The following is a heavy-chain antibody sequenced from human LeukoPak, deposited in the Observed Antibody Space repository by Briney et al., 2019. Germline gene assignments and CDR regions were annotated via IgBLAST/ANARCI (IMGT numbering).Heavy chain of an antibody. CDR1: GFTFSSYA. V-gene: IGHV3-30-3*01. D-gene: IGHD3-10*01. CDR2: ISYDGSNK. J-gene: IGHJ5*02. CDR3: ARDRLNTMVRAFPNWFDP. Sequence: QAGGSLRLSCAASGFTFSSYAMHWVRQAPGKGLEWVAVISYDGSNKYYADSVKGRFTISRDNSKNTLYLQMNSLRAEDTAVYYCARDRLNTMVRAFPNWFDPWGQGTLVTVSS.